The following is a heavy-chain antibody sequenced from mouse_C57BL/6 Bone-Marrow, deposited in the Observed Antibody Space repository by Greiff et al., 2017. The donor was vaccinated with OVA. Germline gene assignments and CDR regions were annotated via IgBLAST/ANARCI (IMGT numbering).Heavy chain of an antibody. V-gene: IGHV1-80*01. J-gene: IGHJ4*01. CDR3: ARGDYYGSRGDY. Sequence: QVQLKQSGAELVTPGASVKISCKASGYAFSSYWMNWVKQRPGKGLEWIGQIYPGAVDPNYHGKFKGKATLTADNSSSTAYMQLRSLTSEDSAVYFCARGDYYGSRGDYWGQGTSVTVSS. CDR1: GYAFSSYW. D-gene: IGHD1-1*01. CDR2: IYPGAVDP.